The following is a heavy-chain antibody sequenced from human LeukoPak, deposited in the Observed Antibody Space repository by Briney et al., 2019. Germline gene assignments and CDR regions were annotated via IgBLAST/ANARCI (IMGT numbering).Heavy chain of an antibody. CDR2: MNSNGGST. CDR3: VKGTSTKYYYYGMDV. D-gene: IGHD2-2*01. CDR1: GFAFSNYA. V-gene: IGHV3-64D*06. J-gene: IGHJ6*02. Sequence: PGGSLRLSCSASGFAFSNYATHWVRQAPGKGLEYVAGMNSNGGSTFYADSVKGRFTMSGDNSKNTLYLQMSSLRAEDTAVYYCVKGTSTKYYYYGMDVWGQGTTVTVSS.